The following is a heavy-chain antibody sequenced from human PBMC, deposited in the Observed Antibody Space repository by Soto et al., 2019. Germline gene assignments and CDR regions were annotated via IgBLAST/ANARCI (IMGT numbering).Heavy chain of an antibody. CDR1: GGSISSSSYY. CDR2: IFYSGTT. V-gene: IGHV4-39*02. CDR3: ARGYGDYGDAFDI. Sequence: SETLSLTCTVSGGSISSSSYYWGWIRQPPGKGLEWIGSIFYSGTTYYNPSLKSRVTISVNTSKKQFSMKLSSVTAADTAVYYCARGYGDYGDAFDIWGQGTMVTVSS. D-gene: IGHD4-17*01. J-gene: IGHJ3*02.